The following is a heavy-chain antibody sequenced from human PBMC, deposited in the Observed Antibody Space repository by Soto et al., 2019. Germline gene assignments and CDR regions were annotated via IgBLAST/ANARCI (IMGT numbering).Heavy chain of an antibody. V-gene: IGHV3-23*01. CDR1: GFTFSSYA. Sequence: EVQLLEAGGGLVQPGGSLRLSCAASGFTFSSYAMSWVRQTPGKGLEWVSAISGSGDSTYYADSVKGRFTISRDNSKNSLYLQMNSLRAVVTAVYYCALLRWGADTWFDPWGQGTVVTVSS. J-gene: IGHJ5*02. CDR3: ALLRWGADTWFDP. D-gene: IGHD2-15*01. CDR2: ISGSGDST.